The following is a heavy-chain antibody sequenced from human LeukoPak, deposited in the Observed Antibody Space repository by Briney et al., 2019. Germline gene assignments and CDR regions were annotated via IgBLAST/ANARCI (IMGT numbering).Heavy chain of an antibody. J-gene: IGHJ4*02. V-gene: IGHV4-31*03. CDR2: IYYSGST. CDR3: ARALSIAAPPGGY. CDR1: GGSISSGGYY. D-gene: IGHD6-6*01. Sequence: SETLSLTCTVSGGSISSGGYYWSWIRQHPGKGLKWIGYIYYSGSTYYNPSLKSRVTISVDTSKNQFSLKLSSVTAADTAVYYCARALSIAAPPGGYWGQGTLVTVSS.